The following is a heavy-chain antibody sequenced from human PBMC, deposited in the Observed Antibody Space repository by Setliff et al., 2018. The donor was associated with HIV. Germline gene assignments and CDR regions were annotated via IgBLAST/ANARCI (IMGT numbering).Heavy chain of an antibody. CDR2: IDHSGST. CDR3: ARANWGYPRPNYFDS. J-gene: IGHJ4*02. V-gene: IGHV4-34*01. CDR1: DVSFSGHY. D-gene: IGHD7-27*01. Sequence: PSETLSLTCAVYDVSFSGHYWTWIRQPPGKGLEWVGEIDHSGSTNYNPSLKSRVIMSIDTSKNQFSLKLTSVTAADTATYYCARANWGYPRPNYFDSWGQGTLVTVS.